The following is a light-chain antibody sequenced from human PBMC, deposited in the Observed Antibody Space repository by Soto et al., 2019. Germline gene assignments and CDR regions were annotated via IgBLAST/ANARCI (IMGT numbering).Light chain of an antibody. Sequence: EIVLTQSPATLSLSPGERATLSCRASQSVSSYLVWYQQKPGQAPRLLIYDASTRATGVPARFSGSGSRTDFTLTISSLEPEDFAVYYCQQRSNWPPFSFGPGTTVDIK. CDR2: DAS. J-gene: IGKJ3*01. CDR1: QSVSSY. CDR3: QQRSNWPPFS. V-gene: IGKV3-11*01.